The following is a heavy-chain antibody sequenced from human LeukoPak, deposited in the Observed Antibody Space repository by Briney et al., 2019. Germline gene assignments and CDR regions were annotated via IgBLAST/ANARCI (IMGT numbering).Heavy chain of an antibody. J-gene: IGHJ3*02. Sequence: SETLSLTCTVSGGSISSYYWSWIRQHPGKGLEWIGYIYYSGSTYYNPSLKSRVTISVDTSKNQFSLKLSSVTAADTAMYYCARYEGARYYDSGGSMGGAFDIWGQGTTVTVSS. CDR3: ARYEGARYYDSGGSMGGAFDI. CDR2: IYYSGST. V-gene: IGHV4-31*03. D-gene: IGHD3-22*01. CDR1: GGSISSYY.